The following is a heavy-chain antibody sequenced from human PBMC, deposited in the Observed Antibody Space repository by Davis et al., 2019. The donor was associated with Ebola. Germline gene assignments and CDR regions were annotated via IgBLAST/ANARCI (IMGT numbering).Heavy chain of an antibody. CDR1: GYTFTSYA. CDR2: ITYDGSSK. J-gene: IGHJ6*04. V-gene: IGHV3-30-3*01. Sequence: SCKASGYTFTSYAMHWVRQAPGKGLEWVAVITYDGSSKHYADSVKGRFTISRDNSKKTMYLQMNSLRAEDTAVYYCARSGLSFGVVKYHYGMDVWGKGTTVTVSS. D-gene: IGHD3-3*01. CDR3: ARSGLSFGVVKYHYGMDV.